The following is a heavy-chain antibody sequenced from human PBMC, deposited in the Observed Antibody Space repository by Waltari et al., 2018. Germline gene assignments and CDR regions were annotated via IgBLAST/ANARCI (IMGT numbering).Heavy chain of an antibody. CDR1: GGTFSSYT. CDR3: ARDGSSTRFDY. V-gene: IGHV1-69*08. D-gene: IGHD6-13*01. Sequence: QVQLVQSGAEVKKPGSSVKVSCKASGGTFSSYTISWGRQAPGQGLEWMGRIIPILGIANYAQKFQGRVTITADKSTSTAYMELSSLRSEDTAVYYCARDGSSTRFDYWGQGTLVTVSS. CDR2: IIPILGIA. J-gene: IGHJ4*02.